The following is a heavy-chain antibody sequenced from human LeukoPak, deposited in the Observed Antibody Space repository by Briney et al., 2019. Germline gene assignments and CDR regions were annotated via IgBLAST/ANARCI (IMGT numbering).Heavy chain of an antibody. J-gene: IGHJ6*02. Sequence: ASVKVSCKASGYTFTSYDINWVRQATGQGLEWMGWMNPNSGNTGYAQKFQDRVTMTRNTSISTAYMELSSLRSEDTAVYYCARRLLEGGYLFSIGGWDYYYGMDVWGQGTTVTVSS. CDR1: GYTFTSYD. CDR2: MNPNSGNT. V-gene: IGHV1-8*01. CDR3: ARRLLEGGYLFSIGGWDYYYGMDV. D-gene: IGHD5-12*01.